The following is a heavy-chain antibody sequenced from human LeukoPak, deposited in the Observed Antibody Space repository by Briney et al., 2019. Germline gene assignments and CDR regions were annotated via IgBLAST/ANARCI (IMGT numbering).Heavy chain of an antibody. D-gene: IGHD3-16*02. CDR2: IYSSGST. CDR3: ARDYLWGSYRYYFDY. J-gene: IGHJ4*02. Sequence: GGSLRLSCAASGFTVSNSYMSWVRQAPGKGLEWVSVIYSSGSTHYADSVKGRFTISRDNSKNTLYLQMNSLRAEDTAVYYCARDYLWGSYRYYFDYWGQGTLVTVSS. V-gene: IGHV3-66*01. CDR1: GFTVSNSY.